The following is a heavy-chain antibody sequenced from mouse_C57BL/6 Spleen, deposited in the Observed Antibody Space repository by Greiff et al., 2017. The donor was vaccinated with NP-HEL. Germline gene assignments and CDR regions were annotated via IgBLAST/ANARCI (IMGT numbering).Heavy chain of an antibody. J-gene: IGHJ4*01. Sequence: QVHVKQSGAELVRPGTSVKMSCKASGYTFTNYWIGWAKQRPGHGLEWIGDIYPGGGYTNYNEKFKGKATLTADKSSSTAYMQFSSLTSEDSAIYYCARGGTVDAMDYWGQGTSVTVSS. V-gene: IGHV1-63*01. CDR3: ARGGTVDAMDY. D-gene: IGHD1-1*01. CDR1: GYTFTNYW. CDR2: IYPGGGYT.